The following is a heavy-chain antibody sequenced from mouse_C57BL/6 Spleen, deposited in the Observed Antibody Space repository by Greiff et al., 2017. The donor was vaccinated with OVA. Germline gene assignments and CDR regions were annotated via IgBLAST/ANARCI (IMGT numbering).Heavy chain of an antibody. D-gene: IGHD4-1*01. CDR3: AREPNWVFDY. Sequence: EVQLQQSGPGLVKPSQSLSLTCSVTGYSITSGYYWNWIRQFPGNKLEWMGYISYDGSNNYNPSLKNRISITRDTSKNQFFLKLNSVTTEDTATYYCAREPNWVFDYWGQGTTLTVSS. CDR1: GYSITSGYY. CDR2: ISYDGSN. V-gene: IGHV3-6*01. J-gene: IGHJ2*01.